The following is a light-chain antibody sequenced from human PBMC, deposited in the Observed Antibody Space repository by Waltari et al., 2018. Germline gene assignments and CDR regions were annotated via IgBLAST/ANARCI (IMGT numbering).Light chain of an antibody. V-gene: IGKV1-27*01. CDR3: QHYYTTPRT. CDR2: EAS. Sequence: DIQMTQSPSSLSASVGDSVTITCRASQGITDDLAWYQQKPGETPKLLIYEASTLQSGIPSRFSGSGSGTDFTLTISNLQSEDFATYYCQHYYTTPRTFGQGTKVEIK. CDR1: QGITDD. J-gene: IGKJ1*01.